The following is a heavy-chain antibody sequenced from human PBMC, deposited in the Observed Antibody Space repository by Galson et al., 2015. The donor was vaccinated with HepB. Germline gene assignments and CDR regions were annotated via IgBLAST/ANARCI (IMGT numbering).Heavy chain of an antibody. V-gene: IGHV5-51*01. J-gene: IGHJ4*02. D-gene: IGHD4-23*01. CDR3: ARQGSSPYTVDYYFDY. CDR2: IYPGDSDT. CDR1: GYSFTSYW. Sequence: QSGAEVTKPGESLKISCKGSGYSFTSYWSGWVRQMPGKGLEWMGIIYPGDSDTRYSPSFQGQVTISADKSISTAYLQWSSLKASDTAMYYCARQGSSPYTVDYYFDYWGQGTLVTVSS.